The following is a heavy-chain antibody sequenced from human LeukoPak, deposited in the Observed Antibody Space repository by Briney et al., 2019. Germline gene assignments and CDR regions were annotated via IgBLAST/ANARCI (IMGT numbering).Heavy chain of an antibody. Sequence: PGGSLRLSCTASGFTFSNYAMHWVRQAPGKGLEWVSVISYDGRKANYADSVKGRFTISRDNSKNTLFLQMDSLRGEDTALYYGANEVVPEWYDMWYGELFYSWGQGSLVTVSS. CDR2: ISYDGRKA. CDR1: GFTFSNYA. J-gene: IGHJ4*02. CDR3: ANEVVPEWYDMWYGELFYS. D-gene: IGHD1-1*01. V-gene: IGHV3-30-3*02.